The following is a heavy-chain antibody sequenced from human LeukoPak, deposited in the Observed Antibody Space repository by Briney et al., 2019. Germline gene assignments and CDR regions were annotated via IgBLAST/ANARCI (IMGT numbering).Heavy chain of an antibody. CDR3: AREPYGDYISYTPSYFDY. Sequence: SETLSLTCTVSGGSISSYYWSWIRQPPGKGLEWSGDIYYSGSPNYNPSLKSRVTISVDTSKNQFSLKLSSVTAADTAVYYCAREPYGDYISYTPSYFDYWGQGTLVTVSS. CDR1: GGSISSYY. CDR2: IYYSGSP. J-gene: IGHJ4*02. D-gene: IGHD4-17*01. V-gene: IGHV4-59*01.